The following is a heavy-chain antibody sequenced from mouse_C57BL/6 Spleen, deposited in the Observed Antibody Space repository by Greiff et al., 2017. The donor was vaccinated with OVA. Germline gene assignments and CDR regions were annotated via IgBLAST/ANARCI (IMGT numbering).Heavy chain of an antibody. Sequence: QVQLQQSGAELVRPGTSVKVSCKASGYAFTNYLIEWVKQRPGQGLEWIGVINPGSGGTNYNEKFKGKATLTADKSSSTAYMQLSSLTSEESAVYFCARQPFDYWGQGTTLTVSS. CDR2: INPGSGGT. CDR3: ARQPFDY. J-gene: IGHJ2*01. V-gene: IGHV1-54*01. D-gene: IGHD6-1*01. CDR1: GYAFTNYL.